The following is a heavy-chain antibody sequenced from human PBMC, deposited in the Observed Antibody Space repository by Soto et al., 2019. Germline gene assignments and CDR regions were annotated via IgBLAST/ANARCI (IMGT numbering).Heavy chain of an antibody. CDR1: GGSISSSSYY. J-gene: IGHJ5*02. CDR2: IYYSGST. Sequence: PSETLSLTCTVSGGSISSSSYYWGWIRQPPGKGLEWIGSIYYSGSTYYNPSLKSRVTISVDTSKNQFSLKLSSVTAADTAVYYCARQDYDFWSGYYGFNWFDPWGQGTLVTVSS. CDR3: ARQDYDFWSGYYGFNWFDP. V-gene: IGHV4-39*01. D-gene: IGHD3-3*01.